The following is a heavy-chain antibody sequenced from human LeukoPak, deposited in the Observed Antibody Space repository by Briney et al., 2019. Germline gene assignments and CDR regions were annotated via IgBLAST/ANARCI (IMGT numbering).Heavy chain of an antibody. D-gene: IGHD3-22*01. Sequence: GRSLRLSCAASGFTFSSHAMHWVRQAPGKGLEWVAVISYDGSNKYYADSVKGRFTISRDNSKNTLYLQMNSLRAEDTAVYYCAREGASPFGDSSGYIDYWGQGTLVTVSS. CDR3: AREGASPFGDSSGYIDY. CDR1: GFTFSSHA. CDR2: ISYDGSNK. J-gene: IGHJ4*02. V-gene: IGHV3-30*04.